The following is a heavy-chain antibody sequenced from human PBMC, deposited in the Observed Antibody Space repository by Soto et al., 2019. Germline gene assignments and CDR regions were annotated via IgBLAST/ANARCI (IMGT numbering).Heavy chain of an antibody. J-gene: IGHJ3*02. CDR1: VFTVISNY. V-gene: IGHV3-53*01. Sequence: GWSLRLSCASSVFTVISNYMSWVRQAPGKGLEWVSVIYSGGSTYYADSVKGRFTISRDNSKNTLYLQMNSLRAEDTAVYYCARQRITMIVVPGAFDIWGQGTMVTVSS. CDR2: IYSGGST. CDR3: ARQRITMIVVPGAFDI. D-gene: IGHD3-22*01.